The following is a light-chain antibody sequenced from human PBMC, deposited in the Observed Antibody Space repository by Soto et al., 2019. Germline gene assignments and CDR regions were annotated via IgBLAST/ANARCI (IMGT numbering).Light chain of an antibody. CDR1: QPIGTS. Sequence: THSPSSLSAFVGDSVTVTCRASQPIGTSLHWYQQKAGKAPKVLISAATKLQSGVPSRFTGGGYGTDFTLTISSLQPEDFATYYCLQHNSYPWTFGQGTKVDI. V-gene: IGKV1-17*01. CDR2: AAT. J-gene: IGKJ1*01. CDR3: LQHNSYPWT.